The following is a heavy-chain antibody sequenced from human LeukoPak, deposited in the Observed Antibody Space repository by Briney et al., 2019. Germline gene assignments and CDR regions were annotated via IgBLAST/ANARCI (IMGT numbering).Heavy chain of an antibody. Sequence: SETLSLTCTVSGGSMTSYYWSWIRQPPGKGLEWIGYIYYSGSTNYNPSLKSRVTISVDASRSHFSLKLNSVTAADTAVYYCARRMKLAAKGDAFDIWGQGTMVTVSS. D-gene: IGHD2-15*01. J-gene: IGHJ3*02. V-gene: IGHV4-59*08. CDR1: GGSMTSYY. CDR3: ARRMKLAAKGDAFDI. CDR2: IYYSGST.